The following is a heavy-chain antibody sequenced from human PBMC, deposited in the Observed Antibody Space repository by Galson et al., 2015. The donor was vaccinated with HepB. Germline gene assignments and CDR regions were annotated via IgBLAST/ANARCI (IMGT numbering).Heavy chain of an antibody. CDR1: GYTFTSYG. D-gene: IGHD3-16*02. Sequence: SVKVSCKASGYTFTSYGISWVRQAPGQGLEWMGWISAYNGNTNYAQKLQGRVTMTTDTSTSTAYMELRSLRSDDTAVYYCARDDVPLHYDYVWGSYPGGPGRQGNAFDIWGQGTMVTVSS. J-gene: IGHJ3*02. CDR3: ARDDVPLHYDYVWGSYPGGPGRQGNAFDI. CDR2: ISAYNGNT. V-gene: IGHV1-18*01.